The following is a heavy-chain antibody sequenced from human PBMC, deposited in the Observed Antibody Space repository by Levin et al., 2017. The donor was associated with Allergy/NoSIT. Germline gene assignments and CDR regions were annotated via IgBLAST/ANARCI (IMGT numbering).Heavy chain of an antibody. V-gene: IGHV3-9*01. J-gene: IGHJ6*02. CDR1: GFTFDDYA. CDR3: VKGFGATVPSGMDV. D-gene: IGHD1-26*01. CDR2: IDWNSGTV. Sequence: GGSLRLSCAASGFTFDDYAMHWVRQAPGKGLEWVSIIDWNSGTVDYADSVKGRFTISRDNAKNSVYLQMNSLRGEDTALYYCVKGFGATVPSGMDVWGPGTTVIVSS.